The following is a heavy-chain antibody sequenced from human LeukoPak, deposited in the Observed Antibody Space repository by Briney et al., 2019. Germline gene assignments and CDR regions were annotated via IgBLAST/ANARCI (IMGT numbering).Heavy chain of an antibody. J-gene: IGHJ3*02. CDR2: ISSSGVST. Sequence: PGGSLRLSCAASGFTFSSYAMSWVRQAPGKGLEWVSAISSSGVSTYYADSVKGRFTISRDNSKNTLYLQMNSLRAEDTAVYYCAKPPLVGHTYSSGGAFDIWGQGTMVTVSP. CDR1: GFTFSSYA. D-gene: IGHD6-19*01. CDR3: AKPPLVGHTYSSGGAFDI. V-gene: IGHV3-23*01.